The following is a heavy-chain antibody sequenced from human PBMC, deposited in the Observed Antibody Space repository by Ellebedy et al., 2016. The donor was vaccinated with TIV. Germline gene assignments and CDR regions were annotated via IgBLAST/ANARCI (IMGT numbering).Heavy chain of an antibody. J-gene: IGHJ4*02. CDR2: IYYSGST. V-gene: IGHV4-30-4*01. D-gene: IGHD6-13*01. CDR3: ARIVGYSSSWQRYFDY. Sequence: SETLSLXXTVSGGSISSGDYYWSWIRQPPGKGLEWIGYIYYSGSTYYNPSLKSRVTISVDTSKNQFSLKLSSVTAADTAVYYCARIVGYSSSWQRYFDYWGQGTLVTVSS. CDR1: GGSISSGDYY.